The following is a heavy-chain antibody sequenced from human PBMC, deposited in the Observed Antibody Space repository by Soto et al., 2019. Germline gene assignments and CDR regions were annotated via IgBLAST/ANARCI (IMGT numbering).Heavy chain of an antibody. Sequence: ESGGGVVQPGRSLRLSCAASGFTFSSYAMHWVRQAPGKGLEWVAVISYDGSNKYYADSVKGRFTISRDNSKNTLYLQMNSLRAEDTAVYYCAREIAAAGKNRYYYYGMDVWGQGTTVTVSS. D-gene: IGHD6-13*01. CDR1: GFTFSSYA. V-gene: IGHV3-30-3*01. J-gene: IGHJ6*02. CDR3: AREIAAAGKNRYYYYGMDV. CDR2: ISYDGSNK.